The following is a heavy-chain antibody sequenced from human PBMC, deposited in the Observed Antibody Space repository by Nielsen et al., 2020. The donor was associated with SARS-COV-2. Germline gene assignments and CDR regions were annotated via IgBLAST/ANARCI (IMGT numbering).Heavy chain of an antibody. V-gene: IGHV3-9*01. Sequence: GGSLRLSCAASGFTFDDYAMHWVRQAPGKGLEWVSGISWNSGSIGYADSVKGRFTISRDNAKNSLYLQMSSLRAEDTAVYYCVRFLEWSPDAFDIWGQGTMVTVSS. CDR2: ISWNSGSI. CDR1: GFTFDDYA. CDR3: VRFLEWSPDAFDI. D-gene: IGHD3-3*01. J-gene: IGHJ3*02.